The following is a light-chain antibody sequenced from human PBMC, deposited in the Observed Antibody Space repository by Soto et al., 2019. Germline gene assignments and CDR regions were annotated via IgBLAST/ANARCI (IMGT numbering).Light chain of an antibody. CDR1: QSVSSY. V-gene: IGKV3-11*01. J-gene: IGKJ4*01. Sequence: EIVLTQSPATLSLSPGERATLSCRASQSVSSYLASYQQKPGQAPRLLIYDASNRATGIPARFSGSGSGTDFTLTICSLEPEDFAVYYCQQRSHWPLPFGGGTKVEIK. CDR2: DAS. CDR3: QQRSHWPLP.